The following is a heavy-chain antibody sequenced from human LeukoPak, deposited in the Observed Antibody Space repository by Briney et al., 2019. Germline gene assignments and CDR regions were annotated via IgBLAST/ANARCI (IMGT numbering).Heavy chain of an antibody. CDR2: IDNSGST. D-gene: IGHD7-27*01. CDR3: ARHQTGVLD. V-gene: IGHV4-59*08. J-gene: IGHJ4*02. CDR1: GASINSYY. Sequence: SETLSLTCTVSGASINSYYWSWIRQPPGKGLEWIGYIDNSGSTNYNPSLKSRVTISVDTSKNQFSLRLSSVTAADTAVYYCARHQTGVLDWGQGTLVTVSS.